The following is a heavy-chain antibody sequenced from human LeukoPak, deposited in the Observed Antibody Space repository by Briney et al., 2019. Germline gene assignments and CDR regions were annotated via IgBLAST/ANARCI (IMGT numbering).Heavy chain of an antibody. CDR1: GFTFDDYA. CDR3: AKGYDYGDLLPAD. D-gene: IGHD4/OR15-4a*01. Sequence: SLRLSCAASGFTFDDYAMHWVRQAPGKGLEWVSGISWNSGSIGYADSVKGRFTISRDNAKNSLYLQMNSLRAEDTALYYCAKGYDYGDLLPADWGQGTLVTVSS. V-gene: IGHV3-9*01. J-gene: IGHJ4*02. CDR2: ISWNSGSI.